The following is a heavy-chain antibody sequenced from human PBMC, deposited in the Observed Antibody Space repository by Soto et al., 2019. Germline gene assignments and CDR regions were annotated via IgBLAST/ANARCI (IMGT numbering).Heavy chain of an antibody. D-gene: IGHD1-1*01. CDR3: AKRHTTVATPANYFDY. J-gene: IGHJ4*02. V-gene: IGHV3-7*03. CDR2: IKQDGSET. Sequence: GGSLRLSCAASGFTFSSFWMGWVRQAPGKGLEWVANIKQDGSETYYVDSVKGRFTISRDNAKNTLYPQMNSLRAEDTAVYYCAKRHTTVATPANYFDYWGQGTLVTVSS. CDR1: GFTFSSFW.